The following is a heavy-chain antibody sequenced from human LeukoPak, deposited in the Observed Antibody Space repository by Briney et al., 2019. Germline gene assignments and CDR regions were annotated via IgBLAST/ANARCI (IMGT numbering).Heavy chain of an antibody. V-gene: IGHV4-4*07. CDR2: IYTSGST. CDR3: ARGMGDSSGYYYGYYFDY. CDR1: GGSISSYY. J-gene: IGHJ4*02. Sequence: SETLSLTCTVSGGSISSYYWSWIRQPAGKGLEWIGRIYTSGSTNYNPSLKSRVTISVDTSKSQFSLKLSSVTAADTAVYYCARGMGDSSGYYYGYYFDYWGQGTLVTVSS. D-gene: IGHD3-22*01.